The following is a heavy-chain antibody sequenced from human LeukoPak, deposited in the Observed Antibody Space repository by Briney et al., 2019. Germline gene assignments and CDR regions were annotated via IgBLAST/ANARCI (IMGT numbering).Heavy chain of an antibody. V-gene: IGHV3-23*01. CDR3: ARLSDYGSGSGELSDFDY. CDR2: ISDSGGRT. CDR1: GYMFNKYG. D-gene: IGHD3-10*01. J-gene: IGHJ4*02. Sequence: GGTLRLSCAASGYMFNKYGINWVRQAPGKGLEWVSGISDSGGRTYYADSVRGRFTISRDNSKNTLFLQMNGLRAEDTAVYYCARLSDYGSGSGELSDFDYWGQGTLVTVSS.